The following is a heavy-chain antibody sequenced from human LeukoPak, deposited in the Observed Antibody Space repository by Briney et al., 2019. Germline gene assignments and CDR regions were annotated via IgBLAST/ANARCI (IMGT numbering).Heavy chain of an antibody. CDR2: ISGGGGST. D-gene: IGHD3-22*01. J-gene: IGHJ4*02. Sequence: GGSLRLSCAASGFTFSSYAMSWGRQAPGKGLEWVSAISGGGGSTYYADSVKGRFTICRDNTKNTLYLQMNILRAEDTAVYYCAKAVPRYYYDSSGYYYAYWGQGTLVTVSS. CDR1: GFTFSSYA. CDR3: AKAVPRYYYDSSGYYYAY. V-gene: IGHV3-23*01.